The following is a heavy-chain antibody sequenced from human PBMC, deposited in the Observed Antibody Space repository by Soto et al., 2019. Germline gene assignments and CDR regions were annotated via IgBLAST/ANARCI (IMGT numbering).Heavy chain of an antibody. D-gene: IGHD6-13*01. V-gene: IGHV1-58*02. CDR2: IVVGSGNT. J-gene: IGHJ6*02. CDR3: AARSYSSSWWDYYYYGMDV. CDR1: GFTFTSSA. Sequence: SVKVSCKASGFTFTSSAMQWVRQARGQRLEWIGWIVVGSGNTNYAQKFQERVTITRDMSTSTAYMELSSLRSEDTAVYYCAARSYSSSWWDYYYYGMDVWGQGTTVT.